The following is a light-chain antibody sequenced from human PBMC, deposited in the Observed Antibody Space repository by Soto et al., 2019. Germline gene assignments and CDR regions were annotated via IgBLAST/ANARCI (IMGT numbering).Light chain of an antibody. Sequence: QSVLTQSPSVSGAPGQRVTISCTGGSSNLGAGYGVHWYQQLPKTAPKLLIYGNNNRPSGVPDRFSGSKSGTSASLAITGLQAEDEADYYCQSYDNRPSGIVFGGGTKLTVL. J-gene: IGLJ2*01. CDR2: GNN. CDR1: SSNLGAGYG. CDR3: QSYDNRPSGIV. V-gene: IGLV1-40*01.